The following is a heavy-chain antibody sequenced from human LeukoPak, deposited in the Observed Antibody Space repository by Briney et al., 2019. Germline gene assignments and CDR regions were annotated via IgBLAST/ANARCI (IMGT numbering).Heavy chain of an antibody. CDR2: IYYSGTT. Sequence: SETLSLTCTVSGGSISSYYWSWIRQPPGKGLEWIGYIYYSGTTNYNPSLKSRLTISVDTSKNQFSLKLSSVTAADTAVYYCARVRTTYYFDYWGQGTLVTVSS. D-gene: IGHD1-7*01. CDR3: ARVRTTYYFDY. J-gene: IGHJ4*02. V-gene: IGHV4-59*01. CDR1: GGSISSYY.